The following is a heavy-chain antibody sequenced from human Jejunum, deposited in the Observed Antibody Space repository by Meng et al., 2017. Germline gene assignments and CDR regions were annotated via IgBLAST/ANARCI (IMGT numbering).Heavy chain of an antibody. CDR1: GGSISDYY. D-gene: IGHD4-11*01. V-gene: IGHV4-34*01. CDR2: MNDSGST. J-gene: IGHJ4*02. Sequence: QVKLQQWGAGLLKPSETLSLTCAVYGGSISDYYWTWIRQPPGKGLEWIGEMNDSGSTNYNPSLKSRVTISVDTSKSKFYLRVSSVTAADTAVYYCARGNEYSNYGADFWGQGTLVTVSS. CDR3: ARGNEYSNYGADF.